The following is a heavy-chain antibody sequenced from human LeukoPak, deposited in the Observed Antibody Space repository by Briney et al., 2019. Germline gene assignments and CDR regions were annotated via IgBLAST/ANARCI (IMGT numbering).Heavy chain of an antibody. CDR2: IRYDGSSG. CDR3: ARDNWDYGVHAFDI. CDR1: GFTFSSYG. J-gene: IGHJ3*02. Sequence: PGRSLRLSCAASGFTFSSYGMHWVRQAPGKGLEWVAGIRYDGSSGYYADSVKGRFTISRDNSKNTLYLQMSSLRAEDTAVYYCARDNWDYGVHAFDIWGQGTMVTVSS. D-gene: IGHD1-7*01. V-gene: IGHV3-33*01.